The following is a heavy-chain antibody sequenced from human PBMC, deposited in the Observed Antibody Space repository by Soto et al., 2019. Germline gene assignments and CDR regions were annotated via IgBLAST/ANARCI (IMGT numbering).Heavy chain of an antibody. V-gene: IGHV1-18*04. CDR3: ARVWGSYRAPSGGAGFDP. D-gene: IGHD3-16*02. Sequence: RASVKVSCKASGYTFTSNAITWVRQAPGQGLEWMGWISTYNGDTNYAQKFQGRVTMTTDTSTSTAYMELRSLTSDNTAVYYCARVWGSYRAPSGGAGFDPWGQGTLVTVSS. CDR2: ISTYNGDT. CDR1: GYTFTSNA. J-gene: IGHJ5*02.